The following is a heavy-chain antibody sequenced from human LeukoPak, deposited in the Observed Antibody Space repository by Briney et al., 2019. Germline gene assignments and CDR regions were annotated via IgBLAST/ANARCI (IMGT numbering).Heavy chain of an antibody. J-gene: IGHJ4*02. CDR3: ARANYGDY. V-gene: IGHV3-23*01. Sequence: GGSLRLSCAASGFTLRTYAMTWVRQAPGQGLEWVSLINGSGGSSYYADSVKGRFTISRDNSKNTVFLQMNSLRAEDTAVYYCARANYGDYWGQGTLVTVSS. CDR2: INGSGGSS. CDR1: GFTLRTYA.